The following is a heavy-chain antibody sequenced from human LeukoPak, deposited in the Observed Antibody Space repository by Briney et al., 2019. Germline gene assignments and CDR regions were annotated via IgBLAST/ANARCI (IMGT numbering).Heavy chain of an antibody. V-gene: IGHV4-39*01. D-gene: IGHD5-18*01. J-gene: IGHJ4*02. CDR1: GGSISSSSYY. CDR2: IYYSGST. CDR3: ASRGYSYGYKYPDY. Sequence: SETLSLTCTVSGGSISSSSYYWGWIRQPPGEGLEWIGSIYYSGSTYYNPSLKSRVTISVDTSKNQFSLKLSSVTAADTAVYYCASRGYSYGYKYPDYWGQGTLVTVSS.